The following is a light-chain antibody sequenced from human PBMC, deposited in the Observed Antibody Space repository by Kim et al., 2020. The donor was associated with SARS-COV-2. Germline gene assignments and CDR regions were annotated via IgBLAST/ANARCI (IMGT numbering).Light chain of an antibody. J-gene: IGKJ2*01. CDR1: QTVSSS. Sequence: EIVMTQSPATLSVSPGERVTLSCRASQTVSSSLAWYQQKPGQAPRLLIYGASTRATGIPARFSGSGSGTEFTLTISSLQSEDFAVYYCQKYKFWPGTFGQGTKLEI. V-gene: IGKV3-15*01. CDR2: GAS. CDR3: QKYKFWPGT.